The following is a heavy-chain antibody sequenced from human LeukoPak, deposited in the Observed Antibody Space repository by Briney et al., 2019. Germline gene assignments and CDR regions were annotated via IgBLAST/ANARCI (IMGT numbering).Heavy chain of an antibody. D-gene: IGHD5-12*01. CDR1: GFTFSSYG. CDR2: IWYDGTNK. Sequence: GGSLRLSCAASGFTFSSYGMHWVRQAPGKGLEWVAVIWYDGTNKYYADSVKGRFTISRDNSKSTLSLQMNSLRVEDMALYYCAKDRSGYDLDAFDIWGQGIVVTVSS. V-gene: IGHV3-33*06. CDR3: AKDRSGYDLDAFDI. J-gene: IGHJ3*02.